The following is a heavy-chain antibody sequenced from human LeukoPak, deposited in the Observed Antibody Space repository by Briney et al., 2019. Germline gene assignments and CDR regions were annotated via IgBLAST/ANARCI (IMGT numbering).Heavy chain of an antibody. CDR2: IYSGGST. J-gene: IGHJ4*02. CDR1: GFTVSSNY. Sequence: GGSLRLSCAASGFTVSSNYMSWVRQAPGKGLEWVSVIYSGGSTYYADSVKGRFTISRDNSKNTLYLQMNSLRAEDTAVYYCAKGAWFGELYGDYFDYWGQGTLVTVSS. V-gene: IGHV3-66*01. CDR3: AKGAWFGELYGDYFDY. D-gene: IGHD3-10*01.